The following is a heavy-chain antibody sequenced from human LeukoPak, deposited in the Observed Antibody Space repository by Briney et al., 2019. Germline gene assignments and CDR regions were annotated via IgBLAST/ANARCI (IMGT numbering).Heavy chain of an antibody. CDR3: ARCLEGGDILTGSGY. CDR2: IRTSSSYV. J-gene: IGHJ4*02. D-gene: IGHD3-9*01. CDR1: GFTFSSYS. V-gene: IGHV3-21*01. Sequence: GGSLRLSCAASGFTFSSYSMNWVRQAPGKGLEWVSSIRTSSSYVYYAGSVKGRFTISRDNTKNSLYLQMNSLRAEDTAVYYCARCLEGGDILTGSGYWGQGTLVTVSS.